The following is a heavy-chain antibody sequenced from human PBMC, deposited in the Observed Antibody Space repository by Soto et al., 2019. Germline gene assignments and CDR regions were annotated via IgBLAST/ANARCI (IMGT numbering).Heavy chain of an antibody. CDR2: INPNSGGT. J-gene: IGHJ4*02. CDR1: GYTFTGYY. D-gene: IGHD6-19*01. Sequence: ASVKVSCKASGYTFTGYYMHWVRQAPGQGLEWMGWINPNSGGTNYAQKLQGWVTMTRDTSISTAYMELSRLRSDDTAVYYCARGGDSSGDFDYWGQGTLVTVSS. CDR3: ARGGDSSGDFDY. V-gene: IGHV1-2*04.